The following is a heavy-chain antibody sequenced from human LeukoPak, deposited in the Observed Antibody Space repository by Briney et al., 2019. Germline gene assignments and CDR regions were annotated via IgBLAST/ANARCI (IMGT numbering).Heavy chain of an antibody. Sequence: GGSLRLSCAASGFTFDDYAMHWVRQAPGKGLEWVSGISWNSGSIGYADSVKGRSTISRDNAKNSLYLQMNSLRAEDMALYYCAKSPYTAGYTYYFDYWGQGTLVTVSS. CDR1: GFTFDDYA. CDR3: AKSPYTAGYTYYFDY. J-gene: IGHJ4*02. D-gene: IGHD5-18*01. CDR2: ISWNSGSI. V-gene: IGHV3-9*03.